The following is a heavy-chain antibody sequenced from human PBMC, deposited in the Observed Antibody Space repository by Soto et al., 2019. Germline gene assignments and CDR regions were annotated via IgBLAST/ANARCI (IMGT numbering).Heavy chain of an antibody. D-gene: IGHD4-17*01. V-gene: IGHV1-2*04. CDR3: ARGAVPAVITVTTRWFDP. Sequence: QVQLVQSGAEVKKPGASVKVSCKASGYTFTGYYMHWVRQAPGQGLEWMGWINPNSGGTNYAQKFQGWVTMTRDTAISTAYMELSRLRSDDTAVYYCARGAVPAVITVTTRWFDPWGQGTLVTVSS. CDR1: GYTFTGYY. CDR2: INPNSGGT. J-gene: IGHJ5*02.